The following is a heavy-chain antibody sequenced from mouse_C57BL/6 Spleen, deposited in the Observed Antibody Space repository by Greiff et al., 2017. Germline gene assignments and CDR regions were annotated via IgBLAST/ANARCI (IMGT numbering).Heavy chain of an antibody. CDR3: TRGIYYGKEGWYFDV. J-gene: IGHJ1*03. CDR2: IRLKSDNYAT. CDR1: GFTFSNYW. D-gene: IGHD2-1*01. V-gene: IGHV6-3*01. Sequence: EVKVEESGGGLVQPGGSMKLSCVASGFTFSNYWMNWVRQSPEKGLEWVAQIRLKSDNYATHYAESVKGRFTISRDDSKSSVYLQMNNLRAEDTGIYYCTRGIYYGKEGWYFDVWGTGTTVTVSS.